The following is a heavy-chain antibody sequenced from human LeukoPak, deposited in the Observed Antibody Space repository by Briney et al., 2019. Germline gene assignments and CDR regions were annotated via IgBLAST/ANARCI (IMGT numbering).Heavy chain of an antibody. V-gene: IGHV4-38-2*02. Sequence: SETLSLTCAVSGYSISSGYYWGWIRQPPGKGLEWIGSLSHSGSTFNNPSLKSRVTLSVDTSKNQFSLKLNSVTAADTAVYYCARDRAGATSFDYWGQGTLVTVSS. D-gene: IGHD1-26*01. CDR2: LSHSGST. J-gene: IGHJ4*02. CDR3: ARDRAGATSFDY. CDR1: GYSISSGYY.